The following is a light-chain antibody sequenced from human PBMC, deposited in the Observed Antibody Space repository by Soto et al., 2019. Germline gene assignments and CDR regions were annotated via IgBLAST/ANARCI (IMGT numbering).Light chain of an antibody. CDR1: QSISSC. CDR2: GAS. J-gene: IGKJ4*01. Sequence: MTQSPSTLSASVGDRVTVTCRASQSISSCLAWYQQKPGQAPRLLIYGASTRATGIPARFSGSGSGTEFTLTISSLQSEDFAVYYCQQYNNWPLTFGGGTKVDIK. V-gene: IGKV3-15*01. CDR3: QQYNNWPLT.